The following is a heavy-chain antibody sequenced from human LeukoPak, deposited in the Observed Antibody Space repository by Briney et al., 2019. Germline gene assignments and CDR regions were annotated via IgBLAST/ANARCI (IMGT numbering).Heavy chain of an antibody. J-gene: IGHJ4*02. D-gene: IGHD1-26*01. CDR2: ISGSGSSDT. Sequence: PGGSLRLSCAASGFTVSSSAMNWVRQAPGKGLEWVSVISGSGSSDTYYAESGRGRFSISSDNSKNTLYLQMNSLRAEDTAIYYCAKGPTRGYWGQGTLVTVSS. V-gene: IGHV3-23*01. CDR1: GFTVSSSA. CDR3: AKGPTRGY.